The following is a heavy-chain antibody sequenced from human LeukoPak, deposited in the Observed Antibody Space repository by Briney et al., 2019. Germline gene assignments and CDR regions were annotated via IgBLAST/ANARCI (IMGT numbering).Heavy chain of an antibody. Sequence: PSETLSLTCTVSGGSISSGSYCWSWIRQPAGKGLEWIGRIYTSGSTNYNPSLKSRVTISVYTSKNQFSLKLSSVTAADTAVYYCARERWGPLYGSGSYSNWGQGTLVTVSS. D-gene: IGHD3-10*01. CDR2: IYTSGST. V-gene: IGHV4-61*02. CDR1: GGSISSGSYC. J-gene: IGHJ4*02. CDR3: ARERWGPLYGSGSYSN.